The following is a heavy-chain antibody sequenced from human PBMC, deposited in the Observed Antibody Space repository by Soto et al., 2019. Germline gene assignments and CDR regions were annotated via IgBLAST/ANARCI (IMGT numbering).Heavy chain of an antibody. V-gene: IGHV4-39*01. Sequence: SETLSLTCTVSGGSISSSSYYWGWIRQPPGKGLEWIGSIYYSVSTYYNPSLKSRVTISVDTSKNQFSLKLSSVTAADTAMYYCVREPYYYDSSGVDYWGQGTLVTVSS. J-gene: IGHJ4*02. CDR2: IYYSVST. D-gene: IGHD3-22*01. CDR3: VREPYYYDSSGVDY. CDR1: GGSISSSSYY.